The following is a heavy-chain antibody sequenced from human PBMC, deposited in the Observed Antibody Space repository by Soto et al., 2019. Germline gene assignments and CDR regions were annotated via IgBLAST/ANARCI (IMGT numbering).Heavy chain of an antibody. CDR2: IYYSGST. D-gene: IGHD1-1*01. CDR3: ARRYGGNLDY. Sequence: QVQLQESGPGLVKPSETLSLTCTVSGGSISSYYWSWIRQPPGKGLECIGYIYYSGSTNYNPSLKSRVTISVDTSKNQFSLKLSSATAADTAVYYCARRYGGNLDYWGQGTLVTVSS. J-gene: IGHJ4*02. V-gene: IGHV4-59*08. CDR1: GGSISSYY.